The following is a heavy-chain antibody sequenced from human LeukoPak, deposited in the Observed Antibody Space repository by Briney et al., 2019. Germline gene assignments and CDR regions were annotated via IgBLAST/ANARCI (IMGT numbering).Heavy chain of an antibody. CDR1: GSTFSAYW. D-gene: IGHD3-22*01. Sequence: AGRSLRPSCAASGSTFSAYWMTWVRQAPGKWLECVANIKTDGSAKYYPDSVKGRFTVYRDNAKNSVYVQINNMRVEDTDIYYCTSDLNHDSSGWGQGTMVTVSS. CDR3: TSDLNHDSSG. CDR2: IKTDGSAK. V-gene: IGHV3-7*01. J-gene: IGHJ4*02.